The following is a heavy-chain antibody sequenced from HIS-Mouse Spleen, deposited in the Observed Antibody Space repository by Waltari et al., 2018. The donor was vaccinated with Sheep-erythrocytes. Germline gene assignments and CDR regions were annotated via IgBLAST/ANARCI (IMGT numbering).Heavy chain of an antibody. CDR3: ARDRLGIFGY. CDR1: SSGGYY. J-gene: IGHJ4*02. D-gene: IGHD7-27*01. V-gene: IGHV4-31*02. Sequence: SSGGYYWSWIRQHPGKGLEWIGYIYYSGSTYYNQSLKSRVTISVDTSKNQFSLKLSSVTAADTAVYYCARDRLGIFGYWGQGTLVTVSS. CDR2: IYYSGST.